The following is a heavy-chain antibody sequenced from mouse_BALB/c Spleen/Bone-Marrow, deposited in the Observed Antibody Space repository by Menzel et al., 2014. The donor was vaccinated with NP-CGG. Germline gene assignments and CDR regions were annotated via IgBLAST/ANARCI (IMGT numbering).Heavy chain of an antibody. D-gene: IGHD3-2*01. CDR3: TRLDSSGYGAY. J-gene: IGHJ3*01. Sequence: QVQLQQSGAELVRPGASVTLSCKASGYTFTDYEMHWLKQTPVHGLEWIGAIDPETGGTAYNQKFKGRATLTTDKSSSTAYMELRSRTSEDSAVYYCTRLDSSGYGAYWGQGTLVTVSA. V-gene: IGHV1-15*01. CDR2: IDPETGGT. CDR1: GYTFTDYE.